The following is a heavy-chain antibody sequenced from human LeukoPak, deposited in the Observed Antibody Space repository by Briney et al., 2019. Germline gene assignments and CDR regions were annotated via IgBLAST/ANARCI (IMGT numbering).Heavy chain of an antibody. V-gene: IGHV4-39*01. J-gene: IGHJ6*03. D-gene: IGHD2-8*01. CDR2: MSYSGST. CDR3: ARSKQWYYYYMDV. Sequence: NTSETLSFTCTVIGGSISSTTYYWGWIRQSPGKGLEWIGSMSYSGSTYYIPSLKRRATISVDTSKNQFSLNMNSVAAADTAVYYCARSKQWYYYYMDVWGKGTTITVSS. CDR1: GGSISSTTYY.